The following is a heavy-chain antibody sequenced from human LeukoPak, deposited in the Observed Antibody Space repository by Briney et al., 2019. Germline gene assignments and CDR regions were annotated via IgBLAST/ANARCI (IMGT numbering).Heavy chain of an antibody. D-gene: IGHD4-11*01. J-gene: IGHJ4*02. CDR2: IRSKAYGGTT. Sequence: GGSLRLSCTASGFTFGDYAMSWFRQAPGQGLEWVGFIRSKAYGGTTEYAASVKGRFTISRDDSKSIAYLQMNSLKTEDTAVYYCTRDVGDYSNYLSFGESDYFDYWGQGTLVTVSS. CDR3: TRDVGDYSNYLSFGESDYFDY. CDR1: GFTFGDYA. V-gene: IGHV3-49*03.